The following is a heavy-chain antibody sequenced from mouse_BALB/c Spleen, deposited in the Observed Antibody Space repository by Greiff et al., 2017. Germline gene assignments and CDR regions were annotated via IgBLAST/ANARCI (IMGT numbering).Heavy chain of an antibody. CDR3: TRTGTEKGGD. CDR1: GFTFSSYT. D-gene: IGHD4-1*01. V-gene: IGHV5-6-4*01. J-gene: IGHJ2*01. CDR2: ISSGGSYT. Sequence: EVKLVESGGGLVKPGGSLKLSCAASGFTFSSYTMPWVRQTPEKRLEWVATISSGGSYTYYPDSVKGRFTISRDNAKNTLYLQMSSLRSEDTAMYYCTRTGTEKGGDWGRGTTRTGSS.